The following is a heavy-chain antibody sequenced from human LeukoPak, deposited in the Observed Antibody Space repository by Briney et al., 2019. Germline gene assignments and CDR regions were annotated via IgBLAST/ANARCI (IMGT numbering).Heavy chain of an antibody. Sequence: PGGSLRLSCAVSRFTFSSYAMSWVRQGPGKGLEWVSAISGSGGSTYYADSVKGRFTISRDNSKSTLSLQVNSLRAEDTALYYCAKERGDYGDFGRAFDIWGQGTMVTVSS. V-gene: IGHV3-23*01. CDR2: ISGSGGST. CDR3: AKERGDYGDFGRAFDI. J-gene: IGHJ3*02. CDR1: RFTFSSYA. D-gene: IGHD4-17*01.